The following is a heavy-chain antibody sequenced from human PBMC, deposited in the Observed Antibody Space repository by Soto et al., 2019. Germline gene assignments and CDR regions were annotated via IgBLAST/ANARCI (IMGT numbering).Heavy chain of an antibody. CDR2: IYSGGST. D-gene: IGHD3-16*01. Sequence: EVQLVESGGGLVQPGGSLRLSCAASGFTXSTKYMSWVRQAPGKGLEWVSVIYSGGSTFYADSVRGRFTISRDNSKNTVNLQMNSLRAXXXXXXXXARDPWAADYWGQGTLVTXXS. V-gene: IGHV3-66*01. CDR1: GFTXSTKY. J-gene: IGHJ4*02. CDR3: ARDPWAADY.